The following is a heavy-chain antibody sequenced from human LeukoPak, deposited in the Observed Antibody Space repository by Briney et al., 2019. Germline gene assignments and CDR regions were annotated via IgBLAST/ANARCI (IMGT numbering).Heavy chain of an antibody. CDR2: INPNSGGT. V-gene: IGHV1-2*02. D-gene: IGHD1-1*01. J-gene: IGHJ4*02. CDR3: ARDYLFSPGYPVLYFDY. Sequence: GASVKVSCKASGFTFTGYYMHWVRQAPGQGLEWMGWINPNSGGTNYAQKFQGRVTMTRDTSISTVYMELSRLRSDDTAVYYCARDYLFSPGYPVLYFDYWGQGTLVTVSS. CDR1: GFTFTGYY.